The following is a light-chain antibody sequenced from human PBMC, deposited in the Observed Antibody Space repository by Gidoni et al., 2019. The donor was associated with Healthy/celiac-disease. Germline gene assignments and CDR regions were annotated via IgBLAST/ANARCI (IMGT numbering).Light chain of an antibody. J-gene: IGKJ1*01. CDR3: QQYNNCPPWT. CDR2: GAA. CDR1: KRGSSN. Sequence: EIEMTQSPATLSVSPGERATLTCRASKRGSSNLAWYQQKPGQAPRLLIYGAATRATGIPARCSSSGSETEFTLTISSLQSEDFAVYYCQQYNNCPPWTFGQGTKVEIK. V-gene: IGKV3-15*01.